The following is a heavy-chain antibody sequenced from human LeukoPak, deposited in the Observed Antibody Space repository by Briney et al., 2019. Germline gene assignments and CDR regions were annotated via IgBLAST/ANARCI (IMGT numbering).Heavy chain of an antibody. V-gene: IGHV3-23*01. Sequence: GGSLRLSCAASGFTFSSYSMSWVRQAPGKGLEWVSIISDSGANTYYADSVKGRFTISRDNAKNSLYLQMNSLRAEDTAVYYWAELGITMIGGVWGKGTTVTISS. CDR2: ISDSGANT. CDR1: GFTFSSYS. D-gene: IGHD3-10*02. J-gene: IGHJ6*04. CDR3: AELGITMIGGV.